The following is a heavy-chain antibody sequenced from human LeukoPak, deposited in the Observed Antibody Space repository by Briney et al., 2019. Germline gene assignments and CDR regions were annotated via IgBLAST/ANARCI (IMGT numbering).Heavy chain of an antibody. V-gene: IGHV3-30-3*01. J-gene: IGHJ4*02. CDR1: GFTFNAYS. CDR3: AKDRDTAIDY. D-gene: IGHD5-18*01. CDR2: MSHDTTNK. Sequence: GGSLRLSCAASGFTFNAYSMHWVRQAPGKGLEWVAVMSHDTTNKYYADSVKGRFTISRDNSNNTVFLLMNSLRAEDAAVYYCAKDRDTAIDYWGQGTLVTVSS.